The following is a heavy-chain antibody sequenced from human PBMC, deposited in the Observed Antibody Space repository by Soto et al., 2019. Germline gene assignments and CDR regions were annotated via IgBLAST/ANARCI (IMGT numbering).Heavy chain of an antibody. J-gene: IGHJ5*02. CDR1: GFTFSSHE. V-gene: IGHV3-48*03. D-gene: IGHD2-2*02. CDR2: ISSSGTII. CDR3: AKDGRYCSTTSCYTDWFDP. Sequence: GGSLRLSCAASGFTFSSHEMNWVRQAPGKGLEWVSYISSSGTIIDYADSVKGRFTISRDNAKNTLYLQMNSLRAEDTAVYYCAKDGRYCSTTSCYTDWFDPWGRGTLVTVSS.